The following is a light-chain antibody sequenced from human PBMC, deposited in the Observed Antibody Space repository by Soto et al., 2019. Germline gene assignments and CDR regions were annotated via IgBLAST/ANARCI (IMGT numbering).Light chain of an antibody. J-gene: IGKJ2*01. Sequence: IVLTQSPGTLSLSPGERATLSCRASQTVSSNFLAWYQQKPGQAPRLLIFLASSRATGIPDRFRGSGSGTDFTLTIDRLEPEDFAVYHCQEYGSTSHTFGQGTKVEIK. V-gene: IGKV3-20*01. CDR3: QEYGSTSHT. CDR1: QTVSSNF. CDR2: LAS.